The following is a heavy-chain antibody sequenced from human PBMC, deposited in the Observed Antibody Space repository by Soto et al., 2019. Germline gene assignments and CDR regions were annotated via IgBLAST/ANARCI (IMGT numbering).Heavy chain of an antibody. J-gene: IGHJ4*02. V-gene: IGHV1-18*01. D-gene: IGHD2-15*01. Sequence: ASVKVSCRSSGYTFTSYGINWVRQAPGQGLEWMGWISAYNGNTNYAQKLQGRVTLTTDTTTSTVYMELRCRRADDTAVYYCAIFGYCSGGTCNSVYWGQGTLVTVSS. CDR2: ISAYNGNT. CDR1: GYTFTSYG. CDR3: AIFGYCSGGTCNSVY.